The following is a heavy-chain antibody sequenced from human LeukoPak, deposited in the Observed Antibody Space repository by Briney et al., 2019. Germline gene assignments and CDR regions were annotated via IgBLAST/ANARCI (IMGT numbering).Heavy chain of an antibody. CDR3: ARESVSGSSPFDI. CDR2: ISYDGSNK. D-gene: IGHD1-26*01. Sequence: GGSLRLSCAASGFTFSSYAMHWVRQAPGKGLEWVAVISYDGSNKYYADSVKGRFTISRDNSKNTLSLQMNSLRAEDTAVYYCARESVSGSSPFDIWGRGTMVTVSS. J-gene: IGHJ3*02. CDR1: GFTFSSYA. V-gene: IGHV3-30-3*01.